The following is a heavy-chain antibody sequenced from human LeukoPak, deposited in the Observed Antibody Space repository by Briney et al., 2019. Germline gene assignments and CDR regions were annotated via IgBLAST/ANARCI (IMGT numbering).Heavy chain of an antibody. CDR2: IIPIFGTA. J-gene: IGHJ4*02. CDR3: ARHIWPTTTCFDY. CDR1: GGTFSSYA. V-gene: IGHV1-69*05. Sequence: SVKVSCKASGGTFSSYAISWVRQAPGQGLEWMGGIIPIFGTANYAQKFQGRVTITTDESTSTAYMELSSLRPEDTAVYYCARHIWPTTTCFDYWGQGTLVTVSS. D-gene: IGHD1-7*01.